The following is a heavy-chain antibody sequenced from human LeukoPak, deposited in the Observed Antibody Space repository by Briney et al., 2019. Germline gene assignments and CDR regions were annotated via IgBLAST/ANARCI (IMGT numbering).Heavy chain of an antibody. Sequence: GGSLRLSCAASGFTFSSYAMSWVRQAPGKGLEWVSAISGSGGSTYYADSVKGRFTISRDNSKNTLYLQMNSLRAEDTAVYYCAKVQGDIVVVVAATPDSAIDYWGQGTLVTVSS. CDR2: ISGSGGST. CDR3: AKVQGDIVVVVAATPDSAIDY. J-gene: IGHJ4*02. D-gene: IGHD2-15*01. V-gene: IGHV3-23*01. CDR1: GFTFSSYA.